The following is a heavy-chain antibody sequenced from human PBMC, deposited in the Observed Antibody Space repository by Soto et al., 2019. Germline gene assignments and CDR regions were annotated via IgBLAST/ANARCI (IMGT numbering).Heavy chain of an antibody. CDR2: ISAYNGNT. Sequence: ASVKVSCKASGYTFTSYGINWVRQAPGQGLEWMGWISAYNGNTNYAQKLQGRVTMTTDTSTSTAYMELRSLRSDDTAVYYCARDVAIYDILTGHHTLDYSGQGTLVTVYS. J-gene: IGHJ4*02. CDR3: ARDVAIYDILTGHHTLDY. D-gene: IGHD3-9*01. CDR1: GYTFTSYG. V-gene: IGHV1-18*04.